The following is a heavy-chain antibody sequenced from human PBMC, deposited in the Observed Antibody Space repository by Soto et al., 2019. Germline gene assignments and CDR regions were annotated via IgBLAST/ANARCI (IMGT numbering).Heavy chain of an antibody. Sequence: SDTLSLTCTVSGCSISSSSYYWGWIRQPPGKGLEWIGNVYYGGSTYYNPSLKSRVTISVETSKSQFSLKLSSVTAADTAVYYCAGGDYYHSSGYYFYYYTMDVWGQGTTVT. CDR2: VYYGGST. J-gene: IGHJ6*02. V-gene: IGHV4-39*01. D-gene: IGHD3-22*01. CDR1: GCSISSSSYY. CDR3: AGGDYYHSSGYYFYYYTMDV.